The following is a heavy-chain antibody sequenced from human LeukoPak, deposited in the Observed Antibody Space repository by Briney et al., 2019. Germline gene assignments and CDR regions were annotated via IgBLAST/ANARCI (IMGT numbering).Heavy chain of an antibody. V-gene: IGHV3-48*03. CDR3: ARRSSQGAFDI. CDR1: EFTISSYE. Sequence: GGSLRLSCAASEFTISSYEMNWVRQAPGKGLEWVSYISRSGTTTEYADSVKGRFTISRDYAKDSLYLQMNSLRAEDTAVYYCARRSSQGAFDIWGQGTMVTVSS. CDR2: ISRSGTTT. J-gene: IGHJ3*02. D-gene: IGHD5/OR15-5a*01.